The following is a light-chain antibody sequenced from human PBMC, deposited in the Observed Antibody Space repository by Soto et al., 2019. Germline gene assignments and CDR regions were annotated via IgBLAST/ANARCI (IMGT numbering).Light chain of an antibody. CDR3: QQYKVYPYT. CDR2: DVS. J-gene: IGKJ2*01. CDR1: QTINGR. Sequence: DIQMTQSPSTLSASIGDRVTITCQASQTINGRLAWYQQKPGRPPKHLIYDVSFLESGAPSRFSGSGSGKDFTLTISSLRPDDFATFYCQQYKVYPYTFGQGSRLDIQ. V-gene: IGKV1-5*01.